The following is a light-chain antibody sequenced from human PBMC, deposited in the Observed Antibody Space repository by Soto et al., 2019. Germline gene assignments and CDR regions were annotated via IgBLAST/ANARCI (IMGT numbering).Light chain of an antibody. J-gene: IGKJ4*01. CDR2: GAS. CDR3: QQYGSSPLT. V-gene: IGKV3-20*01. CDR1: QRVTSSF. Sequence: EIVLTQSPGTLSLSPGERATLSCRASQRVTSSFLAWYQQKPGQAPRLLIYGASSRATGIPDRFSGSGSGTDFTLTISRLEPEDFAVYYCQQYGSSPLTFGGGAQVQIK.